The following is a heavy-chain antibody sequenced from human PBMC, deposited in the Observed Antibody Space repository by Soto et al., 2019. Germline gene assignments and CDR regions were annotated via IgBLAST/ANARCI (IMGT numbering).Heavy chain of an antibody. CDR2: INHSGST. J-gene: IGHJ5*02. Sequence: PSETLSLTCAVYGGSFSGYYWSWIRRPPGKGLEWIGEINHSGSTNYNPSLKSRVTISVDTSKNQFSLKLSSVTAADTAVYYCASGLMGELELFWFDPWGQGTLVTVSS. D-gene: IGHD1-7*01. CDR3: ASGLMGELELFWFDP. CDR1: GGSFSGYY. V-gene: IGHV4-34*01.